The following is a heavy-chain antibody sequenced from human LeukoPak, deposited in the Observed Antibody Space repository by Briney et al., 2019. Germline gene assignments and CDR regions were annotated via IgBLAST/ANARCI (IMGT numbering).Heavy chain of an antibody. V-gene: IGHV4-59*11. CDR1: GGSISSHN. CDR2: IYYSGSI. Sequence: SETLSLTCTVSGGSISSHNWSWIRQRPGKGLEWIGDIYYSGSIKFNPSLKSRVTISVDTSKNQFSLKLSSVTAADTAVYYCARAGGVTYYDSTGYLWYFDYWGQGTLVTVSS. D-gene: IGHD3-22*01. CDR3: ARAGGVTYYDSTGYLWYFDY. J-gene: IGHJ4*02.